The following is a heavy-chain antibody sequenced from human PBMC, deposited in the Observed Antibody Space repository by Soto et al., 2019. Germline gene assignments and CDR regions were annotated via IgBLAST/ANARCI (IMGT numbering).Heavy chain of an antibody. CDR1: GFSLTSSGVS. CDR3: EKRVGSRGSLDY. J-gene: IGHJ4*02. CDR2: IYWNGDT. Sequence: SGPTLVNPTQTVTLTCTFSGFSLTSSGVSVGWIRQPPGKALEWLAFIYWNGDTRYRPSLQSRLTITKDNSKKQVVLTMTNMDPLATAKYSCEKRVGSRGSLDYWGQGILVTVSS. V-gene: IGHV2-5*01.